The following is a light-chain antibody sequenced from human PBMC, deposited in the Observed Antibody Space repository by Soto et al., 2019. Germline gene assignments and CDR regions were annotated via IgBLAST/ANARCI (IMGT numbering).Light chain of an antibody. J-gene: IGKJ1*01. CDR1: QAISTY. Sequence: DIQMTQSPSSLSASVGDRVTITCRASQAISTYLAWYQQKPGTAPKLLIYAASSLQSGVPFRFSGSGSGTDFTLTISSLQPGDVATYFCQKYNSAPWTFGQGTWVEIK. V-gene: IGKV1-27*01. CDR2: AAS. CDR3: QKYNSAPWT.